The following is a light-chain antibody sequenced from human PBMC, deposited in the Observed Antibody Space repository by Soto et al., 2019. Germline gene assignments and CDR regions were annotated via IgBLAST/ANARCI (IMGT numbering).Light chain of an antibody. Sequence: QSVLTQPPSASGTPGQRVTISCSGSSSSIGSNSVNWYQQLPRTAPKALIYTNNQRPSGVPDRFSGSQSGTLASLAISGLQSEDEADYYCAAWDGSLNVYVFGTGTKLTVL. CDR3: AAWDGSLNVYV. V-gene: IGLV1-44*01. J-gene: IGLJ1*01. CDR2: TNN. CDR1: SSSIGSNS.